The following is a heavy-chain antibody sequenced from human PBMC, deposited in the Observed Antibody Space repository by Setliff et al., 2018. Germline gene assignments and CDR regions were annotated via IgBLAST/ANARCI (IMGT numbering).Heavy chain of an antibody. J-gene: IGHJ5*02. CDR1: GYTFTSYG. D-gene: IGHD6-19*01. CDR3: AREVDSSGWYGIDP. Sequence: ASVKVSCKASGYTFTSYGISWVRQAPGQGLEWMGWISAYNGNTNYAQKLQGRVTMTTDTSTSTAYMELRSLRSDDTAVYYCAREVDSSGWYGIDPWGQGTLVTVSS. V-gene: IGHV1-18*01. CDR2: ISAYNGNT.